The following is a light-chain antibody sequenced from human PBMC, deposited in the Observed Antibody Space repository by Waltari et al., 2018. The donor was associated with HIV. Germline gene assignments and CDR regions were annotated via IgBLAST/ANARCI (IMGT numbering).Light chain of an antibody. J-gene: IGKJ3*01. CDR1: QTISTF. V-gene: IGKV1-39*01. CDR2: AAS. Sequence: DIQMTQSPSSLSASVGDRVTITCQTSQTISTFLNWYQHKPGRAPDLLIYAASTLQSGVSPRFSGNGSGTDFALTISSLQPEDFATYYCQHSYTSPPAFGPGTKLDVK. CDR3: QHSYTSPPA.